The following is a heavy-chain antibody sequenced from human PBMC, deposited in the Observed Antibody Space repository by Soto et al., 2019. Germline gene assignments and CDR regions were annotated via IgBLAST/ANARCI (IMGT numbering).Heavy chain of an antibody. CDR2: IYYSGTT. CDR3: ARREIQGPIDY. J-gene: IGHJ4*02. Sequence: SETLSLTCAVSAYSISSSNWWGWVRQPPGKGLEWIGYIYYSGTTYYNPSLKSRVTMSVDTSKNQFSLKLTSVTAVDTAVYYCARREIQGPIDYWGQGTLVTVSS. V-gene: IGHV4-28*01. D-gene: IGHD1-26*01. CDR1: AYSISSSNW.